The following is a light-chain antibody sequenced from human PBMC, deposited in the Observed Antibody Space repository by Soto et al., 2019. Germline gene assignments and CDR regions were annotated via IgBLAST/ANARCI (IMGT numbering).Light chain of an antibody. CDR2: KAS. CDR3: LHSRT. V-gene: IGKV1-5*03. Sequence: QLTQSPSSLSASVGDRVTVTCRASQSISSWLAWYQQKPGKAPKLLIYKASNLETGVPSRFSGSGSGTEFTLTISSLQPDDVATYYCLHSRTCGQGTKVDI. CDR1: QSISSW. J-gene: IGKJ1*01.